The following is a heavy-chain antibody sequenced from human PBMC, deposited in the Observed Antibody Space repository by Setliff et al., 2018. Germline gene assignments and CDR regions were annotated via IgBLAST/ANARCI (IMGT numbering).Heavy chain of an antibody. Sequence: LSLTCTVSGGSISSYYWSWIRQPAGKGLEWIGHIYTSGSTNYNPSLKSRVTISVDTSKNQFSLKLSSVTAADTAVYYCARGESNYYGTGSYFGYFDYWGQGTLVTVSS. D-gene: IGHD3-10*01. CDR1: GGSISSYY. J-gene: IGHJ4*02. CDR3: ARGESNYYGTGSYFGYFDY. CDR2: IYTSGST. V-gene: IGHV4-4*07.